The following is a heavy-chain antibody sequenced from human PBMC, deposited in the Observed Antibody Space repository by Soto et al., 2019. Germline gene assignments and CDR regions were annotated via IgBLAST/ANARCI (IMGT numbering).Heavy chain of an antibody. CDR1: GYIFTNHY. CDR2: INPSGGST. CDR3: AGADYYDSSGFYYDC. D-gene: IGHD3-22*01. V-gene: IGHV1-46*01. J-gene: IGHJ4*02. Sequence: QVQLVQSGAEVKKPGASVKVSCKASGYIFTNHYIHWVRQAPGQGLEWMGIINPSGGSTNYLQKFQGRITMTRETSTSTVYMELSSLRSEDTAVYFCAGADYYDSSGFYYDCWGQGSLVTVSS.